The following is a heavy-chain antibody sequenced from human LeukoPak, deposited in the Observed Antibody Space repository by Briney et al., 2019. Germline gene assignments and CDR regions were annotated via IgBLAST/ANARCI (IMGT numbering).Heavy chain of an antibody. V-gene: IGHV3-23*01. CDR3: ASLLLLWFGEFPRNDAFDI. CDR2: ISGSGGST. D-gene: IGHD3-10*01. Sequence: GGSLRLSCAASGFTFSSYAMSWVRQAPGKGLEWVSAISGSGGSTYYADSVKGRFTISRDNSKNTLYLQMNSLRAEDTAVYYCASLLLLWFGEFPRNDAFDIWGQGTMVTVSS. J-gene: IGHJ3*02. CDR1: GFTFSSYA.